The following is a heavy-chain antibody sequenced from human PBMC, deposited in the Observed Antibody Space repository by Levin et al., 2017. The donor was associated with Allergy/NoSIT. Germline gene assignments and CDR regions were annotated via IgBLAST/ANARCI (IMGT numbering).Heavy chain of an antibody. CDR2: ISGSGGST. CDR1: GFTFSSYA. D-gene: IGHD3-3*01. V-gene: IGHV3-23*01. J-gene: IGHJ6*02. Sequence: HPGGSLRLSCAASGFTFSSYAMSWVRQAPGKGLEWVSAISGSGGSTYYADSVKGRFTISRDNSKNTLYLQMNSLRAEDTAVYYCAKSKSEYDFDYYYYGMDVWGQGTTVTVSS. CDR3: AKSKSEYDFDYYYYGMDV.